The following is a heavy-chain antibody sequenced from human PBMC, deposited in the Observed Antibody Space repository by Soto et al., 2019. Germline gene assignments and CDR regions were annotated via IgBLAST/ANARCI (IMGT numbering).Heavy chain of an antibody. CDR1: GDSIGSGNKY. CDR2: IFSSGTT. J-gene: IGHJ6*02. Sequence: TLSLTSTFSGDSIGSGNKYWSWIRQAPGKGLEWIGYIFSSGTTYYNPSLKSRLTMSLDTSQNQFSLKLNSVTAADTAVYFCARGPYPFEFCYAMYVCGQGPMVT. V-gene: IGHV4-30-4*02. CDR3: ARGPYPFEFCYAMYV. D-gene: IGHD3-16*01.